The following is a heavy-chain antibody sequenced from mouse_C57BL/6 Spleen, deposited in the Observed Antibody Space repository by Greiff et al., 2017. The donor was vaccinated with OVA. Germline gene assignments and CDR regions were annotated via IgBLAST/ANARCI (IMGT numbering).Heavy chain of an antibody. V-gene: IGHV1-69*01. CDR2: IDPSDSYT. D-gene: IGHD1-1*01. J-gene: IGHJ1*03. CDR3: ARCCYYGSSYRYFDG. Sequence: QVQLQQPGAELVMPGASVKLSCKASGYTFTSYWMHWVKQRPGQGLEWIGEIDPSDSYTNYNQKFKGKSTLTVDKSSSTAYMQLSSLTSEDSAVYYCARCCYYGSSYRYFDGWGTGATVTVYS. CDR1: GYTFTSYW.